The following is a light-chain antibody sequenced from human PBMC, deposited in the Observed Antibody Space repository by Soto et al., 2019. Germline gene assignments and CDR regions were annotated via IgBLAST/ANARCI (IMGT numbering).Light chain of an antibody. CDR3: HQYHSPPQT. J-gene: IGKJ2*01. CDR1: QTMTRAY. CDR2: AAS. V-gene: IGKV3-20*01. Sequence: SALMQSPGTRSLSPGERAARSCRGSQTMTRAYLAWYQQKPGQAPRLLIYAASYRATGIPDKFSGSGSGTDFSLTISRLEPEDSAVYYCHQYHSPPQTFGQGTKVDIK.